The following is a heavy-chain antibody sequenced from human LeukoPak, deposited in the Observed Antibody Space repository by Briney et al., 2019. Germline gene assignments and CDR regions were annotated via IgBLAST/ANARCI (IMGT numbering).Heavy chain of an antibody. J-gene: IGHJ3*02. CDR2: VYYSGSA. D-gene: IGHD3-16*02. Sequence: PSETLSLTCTVSGGSVGSGTYYWSWIRQSPGKGLEWIGNVYYSGSAYYNPSLKSRVTMSVDTSKNQFSLKLSSVTAADTAVYYCARDLYLTQTAFDIWGQGTMVTVSS. CDR1: GGSVGSGTYY. CDR3: ARDLYLTQTAFDI. V-gene: IGHV4-39*07.